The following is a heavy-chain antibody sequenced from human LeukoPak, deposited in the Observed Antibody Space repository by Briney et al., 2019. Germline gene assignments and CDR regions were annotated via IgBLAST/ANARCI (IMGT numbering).Heavy chain of an antibody. J-gene: IGHJ3*01. Sequence: AGGSLRLSRAASGFTFSSFAMSWVRQAPGKGLEWVSAISGSGGSTYYADSVKGRFTISRDNSKNTLFLQMNSLRAEDTAVDYCAKDRSCTGSSCNVGSWGQGTMVTVSS. V-gene: IGHV3-23*01. CDR1: GFTFSSFA. CDR3: AKDRSCTGSSCNVGS. D-gene: IGHD2-2*01. CDR2: ISGSGGST.